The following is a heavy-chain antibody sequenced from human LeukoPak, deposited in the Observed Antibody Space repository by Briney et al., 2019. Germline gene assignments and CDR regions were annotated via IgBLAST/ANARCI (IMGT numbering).Heavy chain of an antibody. CDR1: GFTFSSYS. CDR2: ISSSSSYI. Sequence: GGSLRLSCAASGFTFSSYSMNWVRQAPGKGLEWVSSISSSSSYIYYADSVKGRFTISRDNAKNSLYLQMNSLRAEDTAVYYCARTMVQGVTNWYFDLWGRGTLVTVSS. CDR3: ARTMVQGVTNWYFDL. D-gene: IGHD3-10*01. V-gene: IGHV3-21*01. J-gene: IGHJ2*01.